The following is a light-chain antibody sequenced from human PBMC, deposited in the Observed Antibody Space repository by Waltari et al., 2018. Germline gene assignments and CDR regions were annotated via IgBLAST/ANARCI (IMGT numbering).Light chain of an antibody. V-gene: IGKV4-1*01. Sequence: DIVLTQSLDSLAVSLGERATINCKSSQSILSISNNRNYLGWYQQKPGQSTKLLTSWASTRESEVPDRFSGSGSVTDFTLTISSLQTEDVAVYYCQQCYTYPYTFGQGTNLEIK. CDR1: QSILSISNNRNY. J-gene: IGKJ2*01. CDR3: QQCYTYPYT. CDR2: WAS.